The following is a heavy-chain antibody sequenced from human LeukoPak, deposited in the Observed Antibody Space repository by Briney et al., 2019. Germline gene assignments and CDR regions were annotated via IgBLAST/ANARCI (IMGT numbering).Heavy chain of an antibody. Sequence: PGGSLRLSCAASGFTVSSNYMSWVRQAPGKGLEWVSVIYSGGSTYYADSVKGRFTISRDNSKSTLYLQMNSLRAEDTAVYYCARVPYVDTVLYWGQGTLVTVSS. CDR3: ARVPYVDTVLY. J-gene: IGHJ4*02. CDR2: IYSGGST. D-gene: IGHD5-18*01. CDR1: GFTVSSNY. V-gene: IGHV3-66*01.